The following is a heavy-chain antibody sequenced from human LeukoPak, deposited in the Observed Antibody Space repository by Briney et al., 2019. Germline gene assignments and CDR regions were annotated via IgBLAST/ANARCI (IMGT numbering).Heavy chain of an antibody. D-gene: IGHD4-17*01. CDR1: GFTFSSYG. CDR2: IRYDGSNK. V-gene: IGHV3-30*02. J-gene: IGHJ4*02. CDR3: AKDRTVTTTPYYFDY. Sequence: GGSLRLSCAASGFTFSSYGMHWVRQAPGKGLEWVAFIRYDGSNKYYADSVKGRFTISRDNSKNTLYLQMNSLRAEDTAVYYCAKDRTVTTTPYYFDYWGQGTLVTVS.